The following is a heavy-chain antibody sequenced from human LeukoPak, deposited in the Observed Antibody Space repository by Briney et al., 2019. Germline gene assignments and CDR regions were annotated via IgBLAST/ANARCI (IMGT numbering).Heavy chain of an antibody. CDR3: VKGATYSSSSLFDY. CDR1: GFTFDDFA. CDR2: ISWNSGSG. D-gene: IGHD6-6*01. Sequence: PGRSLRLACAASGFTFDDFAMHWVRQAPGKVLEWVSGISWNSGSGGYADSVKGRFTISRDNAKNSLYLQMNSLRAEDTALYYCVKGATYSSSSLFDYWGQGTLVTVSS. V-gene: IGHV3-9*01. J-gene: IGHJ4*02.